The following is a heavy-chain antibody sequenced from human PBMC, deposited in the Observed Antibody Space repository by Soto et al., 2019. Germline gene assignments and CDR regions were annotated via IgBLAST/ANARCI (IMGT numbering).Heavy chain of an antibody. CDR1: SGSISSGDYY. J-gene: IGHJ4*02. CDR3: ARVYYDFWSGYYPMYYFDY. Sequence: PSETLSLTCTVSSGSISSGDYYWSWIRQPPGKGLEWIGYIYYSGSTYYNPSLKSRVTISVDTSKNQFSLKLSSVTAADTAVYYCARVYYDFWSGYYPMYYFDYWGQGTLVTVSS. D-gene: IGHD3-3*01. CDR2: IYYSGST. V-gene: IGHV4-30-4*01.